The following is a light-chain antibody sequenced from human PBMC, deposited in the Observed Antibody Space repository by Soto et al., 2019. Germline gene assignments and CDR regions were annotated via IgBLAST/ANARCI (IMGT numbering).Light chain of an antibody. V-gene: IGLV2-14*01. Sequence: QSALTQPASVSGSPGQSITISCTGTSSDVGGYNYVSWYQQHPGKAPKLMIYDVSDRPSGVSNRFSGSKSGNTASLTISGLQAEDEADYYCSSYTSGFYVFGTGTKGTVL. CDR3: SSYTSGFYV. J-gene: IGLJ1*01. CDR2: DVS. CDR1: SSDVGGYNY.